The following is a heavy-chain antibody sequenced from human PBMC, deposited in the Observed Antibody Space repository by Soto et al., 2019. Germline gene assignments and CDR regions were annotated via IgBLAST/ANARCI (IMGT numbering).Heavy chain of an antibody. J-gene: IGHJ4*02. Sequence: QVQLQQWGAGLLKPSETLSLTCAVYGGSFSGYYWSWIRQPPGKGLEWIGEINHSGSTNYNPSLKSRVTISVDPSKNQFSLKLSSVTAADTAVYYCARVPRKLWFGGLYLDYWGQGTLVTVSS. V-gene: IGHV4-34*01. CDR2: INHSGST. CDR3: ARVPRKLWFGGLYLDY. CDR1: GGSFSGYY. D-gene: IGHD3-10*01.